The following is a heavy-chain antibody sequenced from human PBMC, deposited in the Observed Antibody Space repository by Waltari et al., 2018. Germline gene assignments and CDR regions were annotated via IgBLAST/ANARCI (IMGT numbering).Heavy chain of an antibody. Sequence: EVQLVESGGGLVQPGGSWRLSCAASELTSRDYWMHWVRQAPGKGLVWVSRINGDGSSITYADSVKGRFTISRDNADNTLYLQMTSLRDEDTAIYYCASNGSGSYYNLWGQGTLVTVSS. CDR2: INGDGSSI. CDR3: ASNGSGSYYNL. CDR1: ELTSRDYW. J-gene: IGHJ4*02. V-gene: IGHV3-74*01. D-gene: IGHD3-10*01.